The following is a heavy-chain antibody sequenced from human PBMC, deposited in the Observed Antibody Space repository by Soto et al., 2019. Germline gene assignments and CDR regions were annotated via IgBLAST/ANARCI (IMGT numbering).Heavy chain of an antibody. CDR3: ARRIVATETFDY. CDR1: GASIHNGVYF. CDR2: IHNSGSP. Sequence: SETLSLTCSVSGASIHNGVYFWSWIRQSPEKGLEWIGHIHNSGSPYNNPSLNSRVTISVDTSKNQFSLTVTSVTAADTAVYYCARRIVATETFDYWGQGTLVT. V-gene: IGHV4-30-4*01. J-gene: IGHJ4*02. D-gene: IGHD5-12*01.